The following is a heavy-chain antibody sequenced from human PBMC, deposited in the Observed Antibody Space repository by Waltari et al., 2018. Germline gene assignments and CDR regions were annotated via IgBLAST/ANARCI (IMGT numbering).Heavy chain of an antibody. Sequence: EVQLLESGGGLVQPGGSLRLSCAASGFTFSSYAMSWVRQAPGKGLEWVSVIYSGCSSTYYADSVKGRFTISRDNSKNTLYLQMNSLRAEDTAVYYCARSVEYSIRGIWFDPWGQGTLVTVSS. J-gene: IGHJ5*02. V-gene: IGHV3-23*03. CDR3: ARSVEYSIRGIWFDP. CDR2: IYSGCSST. CDR1: GFTFSSYA. D-gene: IGHD6-6*01.